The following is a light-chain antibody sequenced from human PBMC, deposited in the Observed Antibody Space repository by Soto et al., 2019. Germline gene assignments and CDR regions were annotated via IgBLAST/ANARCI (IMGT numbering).Light chain of an antibody. CDR2: AAS. CDR1: QSISSY. V-gene: IGKV1-39*01. CDR3: QQSYSTPLIT. Sequence: DIQMTQSPSSLSASVGDRVTITCRASQSISSYLNWYQQKPGKAPKLLIYAASSLQSGIPSRFSGSGSGKEFTLTISSLQPADFATSYRQQSYSTPLITFGQGTRLETK. J-gene: IGKJ5*01.